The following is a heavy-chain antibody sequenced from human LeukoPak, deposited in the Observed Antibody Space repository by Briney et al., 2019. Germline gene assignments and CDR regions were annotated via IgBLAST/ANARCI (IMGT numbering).Heavy chain of an antibody. CDR3: ASGFVVVTAIRGGDAFGI. D-gene: IGHD2-21*02. V-gene: IGHV1-69*04. CDR2: IIPIFGIA. J-gene: IGHJ3*02. CDR1: GGTFSSYA. Sequence: SVKVSCKASGGTFSSYAISWVRQAPGQGLEWMGRIIPIFGIANYAQKFQGRVTITAGKSTSTAYMELSSLRSEDTAVYYCASGFVVVTAIRGGDAFGIWGQGTMVTVSS.